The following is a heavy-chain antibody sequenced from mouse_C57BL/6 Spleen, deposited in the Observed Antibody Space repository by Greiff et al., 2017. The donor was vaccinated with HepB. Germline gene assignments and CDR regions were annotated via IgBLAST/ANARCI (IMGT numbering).Heavy chain of an antibody. CDR1: GYTFTDYY. V-gene: IGHV1-26*01. CDR3: ARRGITAVVAEPWFAY. J-gene: IGHJ3*01. CDR2: INPNNGGT. Sequence: VQLQQSGPELVKPGASVKISCKASGYTFTDYYMNWVKQSHGKSLEWIGDINPNNGGTSYNQKFKGKATLTVDKSSSTAYMELRSLTSEDSAVYYCARRGITAVVAEPWFAYWGQGTLVTVSA. D-gene: IGHD1-1*01.